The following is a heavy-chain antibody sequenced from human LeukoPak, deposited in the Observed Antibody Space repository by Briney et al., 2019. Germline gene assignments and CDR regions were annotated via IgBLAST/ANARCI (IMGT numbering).Heavy chain of an antibody. V-gene: IGHV4-34*01. CDR2: FNHSGST. D-gene: IGHD3-3*02. J-gene: IGHJ4*02. CDR1: GGSFSGYY. CDR3: ARCILGEYYFDY. Sequence: SETLSLTCAVYGGSFSGYYWSWIRQPPGKGLEWIGVFNHSGSTNYNPSLKSRVTISVDTSKDEFSLKLSSVTAADTAVYYCARCILGEYYFDYWGQGALVTVSS.